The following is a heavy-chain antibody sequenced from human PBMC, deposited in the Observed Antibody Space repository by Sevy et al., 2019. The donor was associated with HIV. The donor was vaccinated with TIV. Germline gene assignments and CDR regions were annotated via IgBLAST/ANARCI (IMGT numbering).Heavy chain of an antibody. CDR2: SGST. Sequence: SETLSLTCTVSGVSISNYYWAWIRQPPGKGLECVGFSGSTNYNPSLKSRVTTSVDTSKNHFSLKLSSVTVADTALYYCARGGPNQHQLDYFDYWGQGTLVTVSS. D-gene: IGHD6-13*01. V-gene: IGHV4-59*01. CDR1: GVSISNYY. CDR3: ARGGPNQHQLDYFDY. J-gene: IGHJ4*02.